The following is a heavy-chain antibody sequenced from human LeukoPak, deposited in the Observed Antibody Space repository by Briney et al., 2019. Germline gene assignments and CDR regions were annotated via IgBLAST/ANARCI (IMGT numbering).Heavy chain of an antibody. CDR2: INPNSGGT. V-gene: IGHV1-2*02. D-gene: IGHD2-21*01. CDR3: ASIKYGGLFGDFDY. Sequence: ASVKVSCKASGYTFTGYYIHWVRQAPGQGLEWMGWINPNSGGTNYAQKFQGRVTMTGDTSISTAYMELSRLRSDDTAVYYCASIKYGGLFGDFDYWGQGTLVTVSS. J-gene: IGHJ4*02. CDR1: GYTFTGYY.